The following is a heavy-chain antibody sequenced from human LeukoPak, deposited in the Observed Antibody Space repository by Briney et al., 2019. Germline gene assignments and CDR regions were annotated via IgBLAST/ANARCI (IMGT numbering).Heavy chain of an antibody. CDR1: GFTFSSYA. CDR3: ARDLKRYCSGGSCYSAWFDP. D-gene: IGHD2-15*01. CDR2: ISGSGGST. V-gene: IGHV3-23*01. J-gene: IGHJ5*02. Sequence: GGSLRLSCVASGFTFSSYAMNWVRQAPGKGLEWVSSISGSGGSTYYADSVKGRFTISRDNSKNTLYLQMNSLRAEDTAVYYCARDLKRYCSGGSCYSAWFDPWGQGTLVTVSS.